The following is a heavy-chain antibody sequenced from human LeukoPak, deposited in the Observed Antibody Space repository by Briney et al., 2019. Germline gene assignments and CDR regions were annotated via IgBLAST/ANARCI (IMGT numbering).Heavy chain of an antibody. J-gene: IGHJ4*02. V-gene: IGHV4-59*08. CDR3: ARPYCSGGSCYPYYFDY. CDR2: IYYSGST. CDR1: GGSISSYY. D-gene: IGHD2-15*01. Sequence: SETLSLTCTVSGGSISSYYWSWIRQPPGKGLEWIGYIYYSGSTNYNPSLKSRVTISVDTSKNQFSLNLSSVTAADTAVYYCARPYCSGGSCYPYYFDYWGQGTLVTVSS.